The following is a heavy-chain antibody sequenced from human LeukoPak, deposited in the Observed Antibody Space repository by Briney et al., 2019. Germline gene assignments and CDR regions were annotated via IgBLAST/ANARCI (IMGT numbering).Heavy chain of an antibody. V-gene: IGHV4-59*08. Sequence: SETLSLTCTVSGGSMHLFYWTWIRQSPGKGLEWIGNIYHIGYTEYNPSLMSRVSISVDTSKNQFSLRLSSVTAADTAVYYCARRPTLAAGHYYYMDVWGKGTTVIVSS. CDR2: IYHIGYT. CDR1: GGSMHLFY. CDR3: ARRPTLAAGHYYYMDV. J-gene: IGHJ6*03.